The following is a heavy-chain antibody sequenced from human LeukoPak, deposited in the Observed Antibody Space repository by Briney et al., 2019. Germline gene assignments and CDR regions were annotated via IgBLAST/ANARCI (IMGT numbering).Heavy chain of an antibody. CDR2: IYTSGTT. D-gene: IGHD3-22*01. CDR3: ARLSGYYDSSPEV. CDR1: GASVSSGSHY. Sequence: SETLSLTCTVSGASVSSGSHYWTWIRQPAGKGLEWIGHIYTSGTTKYDPSLESRAAISMDTSKNQFSLKLTSVTAADTAVYYCARLSGYYDSSPEVWGQGTLVAVSS. V-gene: IGHV4-61*09. J-gene: IGHJ4*02.